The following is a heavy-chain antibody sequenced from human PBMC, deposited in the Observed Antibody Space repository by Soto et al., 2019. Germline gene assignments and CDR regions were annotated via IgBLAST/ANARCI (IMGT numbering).Heavy chain of an antibody. CDR1: GYSISSGYY. D-gene: IGHD2-15*01. J-gene: IGHJ5*02. V-gene: IGHV4-38-2*02. Sequence: SETLSLTCTVSGYSISSGYYWGWIRQPPGKGLEWIGSIYHSGSTYYNPSLKSRVTISVDTSKNQFSLKLSSVTAADTAVYYCARDNCSGGSCYSNSFDPWGQGTLVTVSS. CDR2: IYHSGST. CDR3: ARDNCSGGSCYSNSFDP.